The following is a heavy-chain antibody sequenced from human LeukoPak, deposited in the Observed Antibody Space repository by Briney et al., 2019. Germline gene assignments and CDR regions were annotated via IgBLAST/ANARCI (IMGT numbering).Heavy chain of an antibody. V-gene: IGHV3-30-3*01. Sequence: GGSLRLSCEASGFIFSSNNIHWVRQAPGKGLEWVAAISSDGNNEYYADSVKGRFTISRDNSKNTVYLQMNSLRVEDTAVYYCAREGIAAAVFDYWGQGTLVTVSS. CDR3: AREGIAAAVFDY. CDR1: GFIFSSNN. CDR2: ISSDGNNE. D-gene: IGHD6-13*01. J-gene: IGHJ4*02.